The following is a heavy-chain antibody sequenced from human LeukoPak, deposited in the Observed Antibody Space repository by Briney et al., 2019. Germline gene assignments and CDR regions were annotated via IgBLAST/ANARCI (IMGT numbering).Heavy chain of an antibody. CDR2: IYYSGST. Sequence: SSETLSLTCTVSGGSISSRSYYWGWIRQPPGKRLEWIGNIYYSGSTNYNPPLKSRVTMSIDTPENQLSLTIRSVTAADTAVYYCARRDISSGWSFDYWGQGTLVTVSS. J-gene: IGHJ4*02. CDR3: ARRDISSGWSFDY. D-gene: IGHD6-19*01. CDR1: GGSISSRSYY. V-gene: IGHV4-39*07.